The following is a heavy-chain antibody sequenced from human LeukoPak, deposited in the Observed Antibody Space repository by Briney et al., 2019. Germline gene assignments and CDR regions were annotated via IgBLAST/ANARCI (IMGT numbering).Heavy chain of an antibody. CDR2: IYPGDSDT. J-gene: IGHJ4*02. CDR1: GYSFTSYW. CDR3: ARRGSGWYWDY. V-gene: IGHV5-51*01. Sequence: TGESLKISCKGSGYSFTSYWIGWVRQMPGKGXXXLGIIYPGDSDTRYSPSFQGHVTISADKSISTAYLQWSSLKASDTAMYYCARRGSGWYWDYWGQGTLVTVSS. D-gene: IGHD6-19*01.